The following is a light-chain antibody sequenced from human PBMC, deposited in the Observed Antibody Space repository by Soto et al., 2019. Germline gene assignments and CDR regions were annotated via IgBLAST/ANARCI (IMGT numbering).Light chain of an antibody. Sequence: TQSPSSLSASVGDRVTITCRASQSVSSSYLAWYQQRPGQAPRLLIYDASNRATGIPARFSGSGSGTDFTLTISSLEPEDFAVYYCQQRSNWLWTFGQGTKGDIK. J-gene: IGKJ1*01. CDR2: DAS. CDR1: QSVSSSY. V-gene: IGKV3D-20*02. CDR3: QQRSNWLWT.